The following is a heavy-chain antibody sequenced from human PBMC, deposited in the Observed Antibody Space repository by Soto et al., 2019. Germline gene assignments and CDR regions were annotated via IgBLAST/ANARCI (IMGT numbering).Heavy chain of an antibody. J-gene: IGHJ4*02. CDR2: MNPNTGNT. Sequence: PAEVSCEEYGSSLTEYDFHWVRQAAGQGLEWMGWMNPNTGNTAYAEKFQGRLTLTRDTSTNTIYMHLSSLTSEDTAVYFCARGFSSYSDHWAQGTLVTGSS. V-gene: IGHV1-8*01. CDR1: GSSLTEYD. D-gene: IGHD3-10*01. CDR3: ARGFSSYSDH.